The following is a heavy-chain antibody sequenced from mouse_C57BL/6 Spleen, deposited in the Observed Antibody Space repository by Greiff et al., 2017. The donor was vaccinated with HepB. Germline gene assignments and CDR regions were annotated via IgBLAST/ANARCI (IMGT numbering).Heavy chain of an antibody. CDR1: GFTFSSYG. V-gene: IGHV5-6*01. J-gene: IGHJ2*01. CDR2: ISSGGSYT. D-gene: IGHD2-3*01. CDR3: ARAGLLRYFDY. Sequence: EVQLVESGGDLVKPGGSLKLSCAASGFTFSSYGMSWVRQTPDKRLEWVATISSGGSYTYYPASVKGRFTISRDNAKNTLYLQMSSLKSEDTAMYYCARAGLLRYFDYWGQGTTLTVSS.